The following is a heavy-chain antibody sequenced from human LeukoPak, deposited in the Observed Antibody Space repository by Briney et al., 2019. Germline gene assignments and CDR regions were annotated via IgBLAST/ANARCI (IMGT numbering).Heavy chain of an antibody. D-gene: IGHD7-27*01. J-gene: IGHJ4*02. CDR2: IGNNGGGI. CDR3: AIDPNWETHN. V-gene: IGHV3-23*01. Sequence: GGSLRLSCAASGFTFTSYTMYWVRQAPGKGLEWVSIIGNNGGGIHYADSVRGRFTISRDNSKNTLYLQMTNLRVDDTALYYCAIDPNWETHNWGQGVLDTVSS. CDR1: GFTFTSYT.